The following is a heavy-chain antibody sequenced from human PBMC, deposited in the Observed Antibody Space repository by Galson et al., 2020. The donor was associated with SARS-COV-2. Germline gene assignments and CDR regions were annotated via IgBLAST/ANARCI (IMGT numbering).Heavy chain of an antibody. CDR3: AREGYYGGNSLYGMDV. V-gene: IGHV4-31*03. CDR2: IYYSGST. Sequence: ASETLSLTCTVSGGSISSGGYYWSWIRQHPGKGPEWIGYIYYSGSTYYNPSLKSRVTISVDTSKNQFSLKLSSVTAADTAVYYCAREGYYGGNSLYGMDVWGQGTTVTVSS. D-gene: IGHD4-17*01. J-gene: IGHJ6*02. CDR1: GGSISSGGYY.